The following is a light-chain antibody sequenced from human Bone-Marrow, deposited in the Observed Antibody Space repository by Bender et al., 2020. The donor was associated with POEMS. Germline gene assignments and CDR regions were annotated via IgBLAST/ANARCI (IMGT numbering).Light chain of an antibody. Sequence: QSALTQPASVSGSPGQSITISCTGTNSDVGTYNLVSWYQLHPGRAPKLMISDVSKRPSGVSNRCSGSKFGNPASLTISGLQAEDEADYYCCSYAGSGTPVVFGGGTKLTVL. CDR2: DVS. CDR3: CSYAGSGTPVV. J-gene: IGLJ2*01. CDR1: NSDVGTYNL. V-gene: IGLV2-23*02.